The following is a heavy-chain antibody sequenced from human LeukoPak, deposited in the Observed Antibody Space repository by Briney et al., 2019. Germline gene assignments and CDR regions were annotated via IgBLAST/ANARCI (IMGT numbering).Heavy chain of an antibody. J-gene: IGHJ5*02. V-gene: IGHV4-59*01. CDR3: ARSGPGWFDP. D-gene: IGHD6-25*01. CDR1: GFSISSYY. Sequence: SETLSLTCTVSGFSISSYYWSWIRQPPGKGLEWIGYIYYSGSTNYNPSLKSRVTISVDTSKNQFSLKLSSVTAADTAVYYCARSGPGWFDPWGQGTLVTVSS. CDR2: IYYSGST.